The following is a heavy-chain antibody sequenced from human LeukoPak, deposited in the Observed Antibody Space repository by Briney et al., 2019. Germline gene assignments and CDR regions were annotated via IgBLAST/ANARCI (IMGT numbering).Heavy chain of an antibody. D-gene: IGHD2-21*02. CDR2: ISRTGSVT. CDR1: GFIFSDYY. Sequence: GGSLRLSCATSGFIFSDYYMTWIRQAPSQGLQWVSHISRTGSVTSYAESVRGRFTLYRDNSNITVSLHTNNLTDDDTDLYYLPGTPRDCPVDCYTGYYDMWGQGTLVTVSS. J-gene: IGHJ4*03. CDR3: PGTPRDCPVDCYTGYYDM. V-gene: IGHV3-11*01.